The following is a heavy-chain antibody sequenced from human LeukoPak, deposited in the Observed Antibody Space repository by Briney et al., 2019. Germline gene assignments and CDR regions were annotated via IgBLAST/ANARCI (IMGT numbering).Heavy chain of an antibody. D-gene: IGHD5-12*01. CDR3: ARGDSGYDYGFDN. J-gene: IGHJ4*02. CDR2: INPSGGST. CDR1: GYTFTSYY. V-gene: IGHV1-46*01. Sequence: HGASVKVSCKASGYTFTSYYMHWVRQAPGQGLEWMGIINPSGGSTSYAQKFQGRVTITTDESTSTGYMELRSLRSDDTAVYYCARGDSGYDYGFDNWGQGTLVTVSS.